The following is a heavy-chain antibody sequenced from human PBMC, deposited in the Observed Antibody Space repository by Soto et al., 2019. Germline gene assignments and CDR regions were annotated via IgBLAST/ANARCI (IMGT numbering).Heavy chain of an antibody. J-gene: IGHJ3*02. CDR1: GFTFSSYE. D-gene: IGHD3-16*01. CDR2: ISSSGSTI. CDR3: ASGILLNTLSAFDI. V-gene: IGHV3-48*03. Sequence: EVQLVESGGGLVQPGGSLRLSCAASGFTFSSYELNWVRQAPGKGLEWVSYISSSGSTIYYADSVKGRFTISRDNAKNSLYLQMNSLRAEDTAVYYCASGILLNTLSAFDIWGQGTMVTVSS.